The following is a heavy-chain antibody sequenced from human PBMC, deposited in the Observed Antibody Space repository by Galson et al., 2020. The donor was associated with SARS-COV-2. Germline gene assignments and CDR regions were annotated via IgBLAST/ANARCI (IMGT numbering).Heavy chain of an antibody. Sequence: ASVKVSCKASGYTFTSYGISWVRQAPGQGLEWMGWISAYNGNTNYAQKLQGRVTMTTDTSTSTAYMELRSLRSDDTAVYYCARLILGYCSGGSCPEYWGQGTLVTVSS. CDR2: ISAYNGNT. CDR3: ARLILGYCSGGSCPEY. D-gene: IGHD2-15*01. J-gene: IGHJ4*02. CDR1: GYTFTSYG. V-gene: IGHV1-18*01.